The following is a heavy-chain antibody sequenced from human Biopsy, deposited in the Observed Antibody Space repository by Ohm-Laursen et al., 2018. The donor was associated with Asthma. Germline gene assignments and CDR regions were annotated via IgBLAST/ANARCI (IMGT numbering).Heavy chain of an antibody. CDR3: VRDGTDDAFDI. CDR2: ISKDASTQ. CDR1: GFSFSNFA. Sequence: SLRLSCAASGFSFSNFAIHWVRQAPGKGLEWVGVISKDASTQDYADPVKGRFTMTRDNSKNTLDLQMNSLREEDTAVYYCVRDGTDDAFDIWGQGTVVSVSS. V-gene: IGHV3-30*01. D-gene: IGHD1-1*01. J-gene: IGHJ3*02.